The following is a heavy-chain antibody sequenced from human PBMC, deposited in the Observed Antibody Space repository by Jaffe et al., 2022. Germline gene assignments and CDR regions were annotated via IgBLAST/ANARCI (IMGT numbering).Heavy chain of an antibody. J-gene: IGHJ3*02. D-gene: IGHD2-2*01. CDR3: ARDQGVPGLGNAFDI. V-gene: IGHV1-2*02. CDR1: GYTFTGYY. Sequence: QVQLVQSGAEVKKPGASVKVSCKASGYTFTGYYMHWVRQAPGQGLEWMGWMNPNNGGTNYAQKFQGRVTMTRDTSISTAYMELSRLRSDDTAVYYCARDQGVPGLGNAFDIWGQGTMVTVSS. CDR2: MNPNNGGT.